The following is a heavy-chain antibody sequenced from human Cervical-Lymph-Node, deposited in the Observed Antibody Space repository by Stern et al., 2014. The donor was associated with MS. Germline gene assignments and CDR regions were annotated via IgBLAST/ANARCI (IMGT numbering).Heavy chain of an antibody. Sequence: QDQLVQSGAQVKKPGASVKVSCKGSGYTFIRYYIQWVRQAPGHGLEWMGIVNANGGSARYAQKVQGRVTMASDTSTITVSMELSSLRSEDTAVYYCATLYDSSGNYGMEVWGQGTTVIVSS. CDR2: VNANGGSA. J-gene: IGHJ6*02. CDR3: ATLYDSSGNYGMEV. V-gene: IGHV1-46*01. CDR1: GYTFIRYY. D-gene: IGHD5/OR15-5a*01.